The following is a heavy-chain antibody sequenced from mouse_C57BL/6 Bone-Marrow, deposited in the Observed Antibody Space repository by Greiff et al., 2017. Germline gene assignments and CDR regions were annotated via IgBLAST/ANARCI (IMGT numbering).Heavy chain of an antibody. D-gene: IGHD2-10*01. CDR3: ASPYYGNYWYFDF. J-gene: IGHJ1*03. CDR1: GYAFSSYW. CDR2: IYPGSGST. V-gene: IGHV1-55*01. Sequence: QVQLQQSGAELVKPGASVKISCKASGYAFSSYWMNWVKQRPGQGLEWIGDIYPGSGSTNYNEKFKSKATLTVDTSSSTAYMQLSSQTSEDSAVYCAASPYYGNYWYFDFWGTGTTVTVSS.